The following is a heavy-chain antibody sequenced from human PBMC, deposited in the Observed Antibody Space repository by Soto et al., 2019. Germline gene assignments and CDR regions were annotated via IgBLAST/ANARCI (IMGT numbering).Heavy chain of an antibody. Sequence: QVQLVESGGGVVQPGRSLRLSCAASGFTFSSYGMHWVRQAPGKGLEWVAVIWYDGSNKYYADSVKGRFTISRDNSKNTLYLQMNSLRAEDTAVYYCARIMCGGDCYDFDYWGQGTLVNVSS. CDR3: ARIMCGGDCYDFDY. J-gene: IGHJ4*02. D-gene: IGHD2-21*02. CDR1: GFTFSSYG. CDR2: IWYDGSNK. V-gene: IGHV3-33*01.